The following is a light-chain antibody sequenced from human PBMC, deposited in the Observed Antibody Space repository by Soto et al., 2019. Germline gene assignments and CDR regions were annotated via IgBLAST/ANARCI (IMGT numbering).Light chain of an antibody. CDR2: GAS. Sequence: EIVMTQSPDTLSVSPGERATLSCRASQSVSSNLAWYQQKPVQAPRLLFSGASTRATGIPARFSGSGSGTEFTLTISSLPSEDCAVYYCQQYNNWPFTFGPGTKVDIK. J-gene: IGKJ3*01. CDR1: QSVSSN. CDR3: QQYNNWPFT. V-gene: IGKV3D-15*01.